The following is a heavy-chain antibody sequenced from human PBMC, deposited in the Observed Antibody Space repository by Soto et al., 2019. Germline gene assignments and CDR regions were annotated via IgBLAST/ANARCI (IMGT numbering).Heavy chain of an antibody. J-gene: IGHJ3*02. D-gene: IGHD5-12*01. CDR3: VVATHLLDAFDI. V-gene: IGHV3-23*01. Sequence: QAGGSLRLSCAASGFTFSSYAMSWVRQAPGKGLEWVSAISGSGGSTYYADSVKGRFTISRDNSKNTLYLQMNSLRAEDTAVYYCVVATHLLDAFDIWGQGPMVTVSS. CDR1: GFTFSSYA. CDR2: ISGSGGST.